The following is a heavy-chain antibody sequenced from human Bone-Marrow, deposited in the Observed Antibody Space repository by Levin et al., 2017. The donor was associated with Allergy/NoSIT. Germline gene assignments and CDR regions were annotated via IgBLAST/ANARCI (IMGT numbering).Heavy chain of an antibody. Sequence: GESLKISCAASGFTFSDYYMSWIRQAPGKGIEWVSYISSSCSTIYYADSVKGRFTISRDNAKNSLYLQMNSLRAEDTAVYYCARRQIAVAGTGYYGMDVWGQGTTVTVSS. CDR1: GFTFSDYY. V-gene: IGHV3-11*01. D-gene: IGHD6-19*01. J-gene: IGHJ6*02. CDR2: ISSSCSTI. CDR3: ARRQIAVAGTGYYGMDV.